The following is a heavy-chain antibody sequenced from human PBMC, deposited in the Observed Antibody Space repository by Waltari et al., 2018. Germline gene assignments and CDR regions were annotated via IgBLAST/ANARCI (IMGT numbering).Heavy chain of an antibody. CDR1: GFSFTYDG. D-gene: IGHD2-15*01. Sequence: QVQLVESGGGVVQPGGSLKLSCAASGFSFTYDGMPWVRQAPGKGLEWVTCISNDGIKQLYADSVKGRFTVSRDISKNTLYLQMNSLRPEDTAVYYCVKDRFTKWSFDYWGQGTLVTVSS. CDR3: VKDRFTKWSFDY. J-gene: IGHJ4*02. CDR2: ISNDGIKQ. V-gene: IGHV3-30*18.